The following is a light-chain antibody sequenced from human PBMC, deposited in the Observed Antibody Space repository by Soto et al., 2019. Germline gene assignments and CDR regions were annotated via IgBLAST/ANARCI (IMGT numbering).Light chain of an antibody. CDR1: QDISNY. CDR2: DAS. J-gene: IGKJ4*01. CDR3: QQYDNLPIT. Sequence: DIQMRQSPSSLSASVGDRVTITCQASQDISNYLNWYQQKPGKAPKLLIYDASNLETGVPSRFSGSGSGTDFTFTISSLQPEDIATYYCQQYDNLPITFGGGTKVDIK. V-gene: IGKV1-33*01.